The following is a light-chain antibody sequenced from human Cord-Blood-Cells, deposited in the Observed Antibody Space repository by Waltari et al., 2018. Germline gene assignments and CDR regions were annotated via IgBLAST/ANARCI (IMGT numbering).Light chain of an antibody. CDR3: SSYAGSNNYV. Sequence: QSALTQPPSASGSPGQSVTISCTGTSSDVGGYNYVSWYPRHPGKAPKLMIYEVSKRPSGVPDRFSGSKAGNTASLTVSGLQAEDEADYYCSSYAGSNNYVFGTGTKVTVL. CDR1: SSDVGGYNY. CDR2: EVS. V-gene: IGLV2-8*01. J-gene: IGLJ1*01.